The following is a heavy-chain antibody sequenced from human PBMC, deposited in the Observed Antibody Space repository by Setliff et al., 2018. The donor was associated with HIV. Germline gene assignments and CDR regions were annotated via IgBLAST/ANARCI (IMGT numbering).Heavy chain of an antibody. J-gene: IGHJ6*03. CDR1: GGSISSSSHY. V-gene: IGHV4-39*07. D-gene: IGHD2-8*01. CDR2: INHSGRT. Sequence: SETLSLTCTVSGGSISSSSHYWGWIRQPPGKGLEWIGEINHSGRTNYNPSLKSRITISVDTSKDQFSLKLSSVTAADTAVYYCARGARLLTGYAGRWDYYYMIIWGKGTTVTVSS. CDR3: ARGARLLTGYAGRWDYYYMII.